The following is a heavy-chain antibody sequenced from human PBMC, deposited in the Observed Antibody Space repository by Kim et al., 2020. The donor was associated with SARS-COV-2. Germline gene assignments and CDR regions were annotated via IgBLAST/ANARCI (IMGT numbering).Heavy chain of an antibody. D-gene: IGHD6-13*01. CDR1: GFTVSRNS. J-gene: IGHJ6*02. CDR2: IYSGGNT. CDR3: ARGLVGSSGGYGMDV. V-gene: IGHV3-53*01. Sequence: GGSLRLSCAASGFTVSRNSMNWVRQAPGKGLECVSIIYSGGNTYYPDSVRGRFTISRDNSKNTLYLQMNSLRAEDTAVYYCARGLVGSSGGYGMDVWGQGTTVTVSS.